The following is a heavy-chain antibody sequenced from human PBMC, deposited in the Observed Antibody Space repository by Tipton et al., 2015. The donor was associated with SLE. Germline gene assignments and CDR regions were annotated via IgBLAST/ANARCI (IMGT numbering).Heavy chain of an antibody. Sequence: SLRLSCAASGFTFSDYGMYWVRQAPGKGLEWVAIIWDDGSEKYYADSVEGRFTISRDNSKNTLYLQMNSLRVEDTALYYCARDGSLLWFRELDAFDIWGQGTMVTVSS. CDR3: ARDGSLLWFRELDAFDI. CDR2: IWDDGSEK. J-gene: IGHJ3*02. CDR1: GFTFSDYG. D-gene: IGHD3-10*01. V-gene: IGHV3-33*01.